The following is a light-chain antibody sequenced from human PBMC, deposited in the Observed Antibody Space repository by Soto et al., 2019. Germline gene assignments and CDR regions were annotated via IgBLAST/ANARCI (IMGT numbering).Light chain of an antibody. CDR3: CSYATTSTYV. CDR1: SSDVGNYNL. J-gene: IGLJ1*01. V-gene: IGLV2-23*01. CDR2: DGS. Sequence: QSALTQPASVSGSPGQSITISCTGTSSDVGNYNLVSWYQHHPGKAPKLMIYDGSKRPSGVSNRFSGSKSGNTASLTISGLQAEDECDYYCCSYATTSTYVFGTGTKVT.